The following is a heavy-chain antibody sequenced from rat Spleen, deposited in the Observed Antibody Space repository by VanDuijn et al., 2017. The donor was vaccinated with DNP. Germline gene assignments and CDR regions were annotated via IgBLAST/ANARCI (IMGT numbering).Heavy chain of an antibody. CDR3: ARLGGD. J-gene: IGHJ2*01. Sequence: EVQLVESGGGLVQPGRSLKLSCAASGFTFSNYGMAWVRQAPTKGLEWVATISYDGSSTYYGDSVKGRFAISRDNAKSTLYLQMNSLRSEDTATYYCARLGGDWGQGVMVTVSS. CDR2: ISYDGSST. CDR1: GFTFSNYG. D-gene: IGHD5-1*01. V-gene: IGHV5-29*01.